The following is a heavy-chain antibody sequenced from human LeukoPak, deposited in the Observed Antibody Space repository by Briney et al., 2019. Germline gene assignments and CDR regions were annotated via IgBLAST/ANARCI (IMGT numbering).Heavy chain of an antibody. J-gene: IGHJ4*02. CDR2: IKQDGSEK. V-gene: IGHV3-7*04. CDR3: ARRHHFGFLDS. Sequence: GGSLRLSCAASGVMFPSYWMTWVRQAPGKCPECVANIKQDGSEKYYVDSVKGRFTISRDNAKHSVYLQMNSLRAEDTAVYYCARRHHFGFLDSWGQGTLVTVSS. CDR1: GVMFPSYW. D-gene: IGHD3-10*01.